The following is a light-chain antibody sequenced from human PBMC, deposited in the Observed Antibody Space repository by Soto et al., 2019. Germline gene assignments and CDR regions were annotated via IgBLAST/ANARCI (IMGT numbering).Light chain of an antibody. CDR3: QQSHCIPLT. CDR2: AAS. CDR1: RSVSNY. V-gene: IGKV1-39*01. Sequence: DIQMTQSPSSLSASVGDRVTITCRASRSVSNYLNWYQQKPGKAPKLLIYAASSLQSGVPSRFSGSRSGTDFTLTIRSLQPEDFATYYCQQSHCIPLTFGQGTKVEIK. J-gene: IGKJ1*01.